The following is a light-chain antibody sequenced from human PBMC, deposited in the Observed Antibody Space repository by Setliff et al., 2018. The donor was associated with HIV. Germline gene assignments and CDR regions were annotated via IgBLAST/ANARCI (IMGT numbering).Light chain of an antibody. CDR1: SSDIGAFDF. CDR2: DVT. V-gene: IGLV2-14*03. J-gene: IGLJ1*01. CDR3: ASYANSDVFI. Sequence: QSALTQPASVSGSLGQSITGSCTGTSSDIGAFDFVSWYRQHPGKAPELMIYDVTNRPSGVSHRFSGSKSGNTASLTISGLQAEDEADYYCASYANSDVFIFGSGTKVTVL.